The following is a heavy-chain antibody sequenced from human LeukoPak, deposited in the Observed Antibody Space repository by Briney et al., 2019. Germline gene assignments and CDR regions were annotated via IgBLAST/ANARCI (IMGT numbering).Heavy chain of an antibody. CDR3: ARDGYCSSTSCPGRYAFDI. CDR2: VFYNGST. J-gene: IGHJ3*02. D-gene: IGHD2-2*03. CDR1: GGSISDYF. V-gene: IGHV4-59*01. Sequence: SETLSLTCTVSGGSISDYFWSWIRQPPGKGLEWVGYVFYNGSTNYNPSLKSRVTISMDTSSIRFSLRLSSVTAADTATYYCARDGYCSSTSCPGRYAFDIWGQGTMVTVSS.